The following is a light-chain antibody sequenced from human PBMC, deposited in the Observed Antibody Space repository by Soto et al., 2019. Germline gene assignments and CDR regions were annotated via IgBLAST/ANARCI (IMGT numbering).Light chain of an antibody. V-gene: IGKV1-8*01. Sequence: AIRMTQSPSSLSASPGDRVTITCRASQGISSYLAWYQQKPGKAPKLLIYAASTLQSGVPSRFSGSGSGTDFTLTISCLQSEDFATYYCQQYYSYPPGTFGQGTKVDIK. CDR3: QQYYSYPPGT. CDR1: QGISSY. CDR2: AAS. J-gene: IGKJ1*01.